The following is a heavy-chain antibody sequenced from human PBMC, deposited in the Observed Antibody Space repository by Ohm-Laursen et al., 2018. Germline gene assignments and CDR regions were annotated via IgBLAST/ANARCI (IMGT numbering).Heavy chain of an antibody. Sequence: GTLSLTCTVSGGSISSYYWSWIRQPAGKGLEWIGRIYTSGSTNYNPSLKSRVTMSVDTSKNQFSLKLSSVTAADTAVYYCATTSYIELRGYHGTDVWGQGTTVTVSS. V-gene: IGHV4-4*07. CDR1: GGSISSYY. J-gene: IGHJ6*02. CDR3: ATTSYIELRGYHGTDV. CDR2: IYTSGST. D-gene: IGHD2/OR15-2a*01.